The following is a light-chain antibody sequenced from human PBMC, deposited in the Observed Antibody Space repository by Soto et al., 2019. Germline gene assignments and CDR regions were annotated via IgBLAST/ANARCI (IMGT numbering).Light chain of an antibody. CDR3: QQYGSSPVT. CDR2: GAS. J-gene: IGKJ4*01. Sequence: EIVLTPSPGTLSLSPGARANLSCRASQSVSSSYLAWYQQKPGQAPRLLIYGASSRATGIPDRFSGSGSGTDFTLTISRLEPEDFAVYYCQQYGSSPVTFGGGTKVDIK. V-gene: IGKV3-20*01. CDR1: QSVSSSY.